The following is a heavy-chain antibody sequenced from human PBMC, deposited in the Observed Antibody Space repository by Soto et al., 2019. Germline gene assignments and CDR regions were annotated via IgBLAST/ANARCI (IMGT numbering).Heavy chain of an antibody. CDR2: IDPSDSYT. Sequence: GESLKISCKGSGYSFTSYLISWVRQMPGKGLEWMGRIDPSDSYTNYSPSFQGHVTISADKSISTAYLQWSSLKASDTAMYYCARLNIAAAGTYYYYYGMDVWGQGTTVTVSS. CDR3: ARLNIAAAGTYYYYYGMDV. V-gene: IGHV5-10-1*01. CDR1: GYSFTSYL. J-gene: IGHJ6*02. D-gene: IGHD6-13*01.